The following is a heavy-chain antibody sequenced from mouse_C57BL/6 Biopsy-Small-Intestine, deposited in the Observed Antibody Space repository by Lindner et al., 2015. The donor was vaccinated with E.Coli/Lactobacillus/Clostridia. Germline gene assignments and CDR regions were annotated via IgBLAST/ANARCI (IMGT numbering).Heavy chain of an antibody. CDR3: ARLGYSNFG. CDR2: VNPNSGNT. Sequence: VQLQESGPELVKPGTSVKISCVASGYTFIDYYLNWVKQSHGKRLEWIGIVNPNSGNTSYNQKFEDKATLTVDKSSSTAYMELRSLTSEDSAVYYCARLGYSNFGWGQGTTLTASS. D-gene: IGHD2-5*01. CDR1: GYTFIDYY. V-gene: IGHV1-26*01. J-gene: IGHJ2*01.